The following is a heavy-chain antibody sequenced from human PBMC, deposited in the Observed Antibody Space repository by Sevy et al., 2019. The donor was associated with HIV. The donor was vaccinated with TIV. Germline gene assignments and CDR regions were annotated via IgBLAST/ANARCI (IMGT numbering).Heavy chain of an antibody. Sequence: GGSLRLSCAASGFTFDDYAMHWVRQAPGKGLEWVSGISWNSGSIGYADSVKGRFTISRDNAKNSLYLQMNSLRAEDTALYYCAKDIAMVRGVTSPYYYYGMDVWGQGTTVTVSS. CDR3: AKDIAMVRGVTSPYYYYGMDV. CDR1: GFTFDDYA. V-gene: IGHV3-9*01. D-gene: IGHD3-10*01. J-gene: IGHJ6*02. CDR2: ISWNSGSI.